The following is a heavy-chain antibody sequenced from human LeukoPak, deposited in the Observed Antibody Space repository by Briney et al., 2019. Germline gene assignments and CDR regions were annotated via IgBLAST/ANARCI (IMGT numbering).Heavy chain of an antibody. D-gene: IGHD3-10*01. V-gene: IGHV4-39*01. J-gene: IGHJ4*02. Sequence: SETLSLTCTVSGGSISSSSYYWGWIRQPPGKGLEWIGSIYYSGSTYYNPSLKSRVTISVDTSKNQFSLKLSSVTAADTAVYYCARHFRRSGILWFGELSKKSVGYYFDYWGQGTLVTVSS. CDR3: ARHFRRSGILWFGELSKKSVGYYFDY. CDR1: GGSISSSSYY. CDR2: IYYSGST.